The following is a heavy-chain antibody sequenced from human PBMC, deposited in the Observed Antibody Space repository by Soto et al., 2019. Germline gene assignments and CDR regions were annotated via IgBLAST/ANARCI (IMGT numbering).Heavy chain of an antibody. CDR3: ARSQGSSTSLEIYYYYYYGMDV. CDR1: GVTFSSYA. Sequence: QVQLVQSGAEVKKPGSSVKVSCKASGVTFSSYAISWVRQAPGQGLEWMGGIIPISGTANYAQKFKGRVTMTADESKSTAYMERSSLRTEDTAVYYCARSQGSSTSLEIYYYYYYGMDVWGQGTTVTVSS. J-gene: IGHJ6*02. CDR2: IIPISGTA. V-gene: IGHV1-69*01. D-gene: IGHD2-2*01.